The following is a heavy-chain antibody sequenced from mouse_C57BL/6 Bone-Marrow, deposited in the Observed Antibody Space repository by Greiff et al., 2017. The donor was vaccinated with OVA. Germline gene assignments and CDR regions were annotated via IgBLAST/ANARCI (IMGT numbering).Heavy chain of an antibody. CDR2: INPGSGGT. J-gene: IGHJ4*01. CDR3: YYYGSSYAMDY. V-gene: IGHV1-54*01. CDR1: GYAFTNYL. Sequence: QVQLKESGAELVRPGTSVKVSCKASGYAFTNYLIEWVKQRPGQGLEWIGVINPGSGGTNYNEKFKGKATLTADKSSSTAYMQLSSLTSEDSAVYFCYYYGSSYAMDYWGQGTSVTVSS. D-gene: IGHD1-1*01.